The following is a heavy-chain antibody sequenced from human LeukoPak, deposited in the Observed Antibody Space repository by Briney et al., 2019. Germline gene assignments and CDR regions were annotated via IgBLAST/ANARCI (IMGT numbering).Heavy chain of an antibody. Sequence: ATVKVSCKASGYTFTSYGISWVRQAPGQGLEGMGWISAYNGNTNYAQKLQGRVTMTTDTSTSTAYMELRSLRSDDTAVYYCASGYCSSTSCYFASDYWGQGTLVTVSS. CDR1: GYTFTSYG. J-gene: IGHJ4*02. CDR2: ISAYNGNT. CDR3: ASGYCSSTSCYFASDY. V-gene: IGHV1-18*01. D-gene: IGHD2-2*03.